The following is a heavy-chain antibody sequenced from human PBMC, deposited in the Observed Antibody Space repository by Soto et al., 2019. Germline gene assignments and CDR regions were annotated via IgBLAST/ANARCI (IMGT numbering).Heavy chain of an antibody. V-gene: IGHV3-30-3*01. D-gene: IGHD6-19*01. J-gene: IGHJ4*02. CDR2: ISYDGSNK. CDR3: ARAGGWYSHFDF. Sequence: GSLRLSCAASGFTFSNYALHWVRQAPGKGLEWVAIISYDGSNKYYADSVKGRFTISRDNSKNTLYLQMNTLRAEDTAVFYCARAGGWYSHFDFWGQGTLVTVSS. CDR1: GFTFSNYA.